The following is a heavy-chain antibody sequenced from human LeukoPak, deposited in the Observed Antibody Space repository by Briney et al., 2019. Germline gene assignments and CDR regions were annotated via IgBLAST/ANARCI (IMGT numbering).Heavy chain of an antibody. J-gene: IGHJ4*02. CDR3: AKDGDDCIDY. CDR2: IRYDGGEN. D-gene: IGHD2-21*01. Sequence: GGSLRLSCAASGFTFNRRGMHWVRQAPGKGLEWVAFIRYDGGENFYADFAKGRFTISRDNSKNTLSLQLNTLRAEDTALYYCAKDGDDCIDYWGPGTLVTVAS. CDR1: GFTFNRRG. V-gene: IGHV3-30*02.